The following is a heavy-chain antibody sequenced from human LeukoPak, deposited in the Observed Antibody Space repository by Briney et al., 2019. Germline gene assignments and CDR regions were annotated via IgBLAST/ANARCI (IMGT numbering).Heavy chain of an antibody. CDR2: IRYDGSNK. D-gene: IGHD2-15*01. CDR1: GFTFSSYG. J-gene: IGHJ4*02. V-gene: IGHV3-30*02. CDR3: TSTGYCSGGSCPYYYDSSGYVDY. Sequence: QPGGSLRLSCAASGFTFSSYGMHWVRQAPGKGLEWVAFIRYDGSNKYYADSVKGRFTISRDNAKNTLYLQMNSRRAGDTAVYYCTSTGYCSGGSCPYYYDSSGYVDYWGQGTLVNVSS.